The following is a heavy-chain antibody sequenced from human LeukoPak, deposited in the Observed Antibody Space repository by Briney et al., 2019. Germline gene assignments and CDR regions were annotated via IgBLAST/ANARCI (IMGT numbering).Heavy chain of an antibody. CDR2: ISGSGGST. CDR1: GFTFSSYA. CDR3: AKMIFGVFDY. D-gene: IGHD3/OR15-3a*01. V-gene: IGHV3-23*01. J-gene: IGHJ4*02. Sequence: GGSLRLYCAASGFTFSSYAMIWVRQAPGKGLEWVSAISGSGGSTYYADSVKGRFTISRDNSKNTLYLQMNSLRAEDTAVYYCAKMIFGVFDYWGQGTLVTVSS.